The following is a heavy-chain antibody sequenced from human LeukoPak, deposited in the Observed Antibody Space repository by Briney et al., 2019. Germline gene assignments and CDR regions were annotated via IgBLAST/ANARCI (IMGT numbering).Heavy chain of an antibody. Sequence: GGSLRLSCAASGFTLSSYWMHWVRQTPGKGLVWVSRINSDGSSTSYADSVKGRFTISRDNAKNTLYLQMNSLRAEDTAVYYCARETRPGNIDYWGQGTLVTVSS. D-gene: IGHD2-2*01. J-gene: IGHJ4*02. CDR2: INSDGSST. V-gene: IGHV3-74*01. CDR1: GFTLSSYW. CDR3: ARETRPGNIDY.